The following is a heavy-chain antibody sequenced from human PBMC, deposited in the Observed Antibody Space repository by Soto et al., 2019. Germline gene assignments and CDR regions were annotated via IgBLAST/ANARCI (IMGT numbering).Heavy chain of an antibody. CDR1: GFTFNNYA. D-gene: IGHD1-26*01. J-gene: IGHJ4*02. Sequence: VQLLESGGGLVQPGGSLRLSCAASGFTFNNYAMNWVRQAPGKGLGGASAIRNSGGFTYYADSVKGRFTISRDNSKNTLYLHMNSLRAEDTALYYCAKDYFETKGPYFFDYWGQGTLVTVSS. CDR3: AKDYFETKGPYFFDY. V-gene: IGHV3-23*01. CDR2: IRNSGGFT.